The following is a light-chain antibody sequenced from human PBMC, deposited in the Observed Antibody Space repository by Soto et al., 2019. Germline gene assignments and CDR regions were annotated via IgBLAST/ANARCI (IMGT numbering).Light chain of an antibody. CDR2: DAS. J-gene: IGKJ5*01. Sequence: ENELTQSTATVYLSQRERVPVACRVSQSVSRTLACYQQNPRQAPRLLIYDASNRATGIPARFSGSGSGTAYNLTLRSLQSEDFAVSYCEERSTWPPPFAEGTRLEIK. CDR3: EERSTWPPP. V-gene: IGKV3-11*01. CDR1: QSVSRT.